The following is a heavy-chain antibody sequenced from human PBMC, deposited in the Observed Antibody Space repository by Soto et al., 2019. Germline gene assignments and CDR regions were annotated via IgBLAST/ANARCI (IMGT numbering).Heavy chain of an antibody. J-gene: IGHJ1*01. V-gene: IGHV3-23*01. D-gene: IGHD4-17*01. Sequence: GGSLRLSCAASGFTFSSYAMSWVRQAPGKGLEWVSAISGSGGSTYYADSVKGRFTISRDNSKNTLYLQMNSLRAEDTAVYYCAKVLRRDTVTSAFQHWGQGTLVTVSS. CDR1: GFTFSSYA. CDR3: AKVLRRDTVTSAFQH. CDR2: ISGSGGST.